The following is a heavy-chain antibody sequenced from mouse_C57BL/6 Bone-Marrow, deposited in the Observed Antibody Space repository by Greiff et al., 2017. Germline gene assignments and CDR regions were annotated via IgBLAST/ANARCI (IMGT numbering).Heavy chain of an antibody. CDR1: GYSFTGYF. V-gene: IGHV1-20*01. J-gene: IGHJ1*03. CDR2: INPYNGDT. D-gene: IGHD1-1*01. CDR3: ARSDYGSSPWYFDV. Sequence: EVQVVESGPELVKPGDSVKISCKASGYSFTGYFMNWVMQSHGKSLEWIGRINPYNGDTFYNQKFKGKATLTVDKSSSTAHMELRSLTSEDSAVYYCARSDYGSSPWYFDVWGTGTTVTVSS.